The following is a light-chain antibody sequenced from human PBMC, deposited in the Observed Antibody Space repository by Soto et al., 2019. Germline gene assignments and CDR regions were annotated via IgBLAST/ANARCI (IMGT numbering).Light chain of an antibody. CDR1: QSVSSY. CDR2: DAS. Sequence: EIVLTQSPATLSLSPGERATLSCRASQSVSSYLAWYQQKPGQAPRLLIYDASNRATGIPARFSGSGSGTDFTLTISSREPEDFAVYYCQQRSNWPIFTFCHGTKVDIK. V-gene: IGKV3-11*01. J-gene: IGKJ3*01. CDR3: QQRSNWPIFT.